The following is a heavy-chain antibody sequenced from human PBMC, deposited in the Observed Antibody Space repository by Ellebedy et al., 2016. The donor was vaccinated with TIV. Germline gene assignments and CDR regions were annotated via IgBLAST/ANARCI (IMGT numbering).Heavy chain of an antibody. D-gene: IGHD3-10*01. CDR2: INPNSGGT. CDR1: GYTFTGYY. CDR3: SRHWLAGEFSFHY. J-gene: IGHJ4*02. V-gene: IGHV1-2*02. Sequence: AASVKVSCKASGYTFTGYYLHWVRQAPGQGLEWMGWINPNSGGTNYAQKFQGRVTMTRDTSISTAYLELSRLRSDDTAIYHCSRHWLAGEFSFHYWGQGTLVTVSS.